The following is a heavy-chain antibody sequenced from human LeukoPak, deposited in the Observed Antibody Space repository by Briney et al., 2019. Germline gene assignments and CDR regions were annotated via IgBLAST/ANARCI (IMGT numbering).Heavy chain of an antibody. J-gene: IGHJ4*02. V-gene: IGHV1-3*03. Sequence: ASVKVSCKASGYTFTSYAMHWVRQAPGQRLEWMGWINAGNGNTKYSQEFQGRVTITRDTSASTAYMELSSLRSEDMAVYYCARENSGSYSVSLDYWGQGTLVTVSS. CDR1: GYTFTSYA. CDR3: ARENSGSYSVSLDY. CDR2: INAGNGNT. D-gene: IGHD1-26*01.